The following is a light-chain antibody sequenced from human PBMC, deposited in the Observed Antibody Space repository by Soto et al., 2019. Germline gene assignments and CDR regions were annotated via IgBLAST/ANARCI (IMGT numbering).Light chain of an antibody. CDR2: DAS. Sequence: EIVLTQSPGTLSLSPGERATLSCRASQRVSSSYLAWYQQKPGQTPRLLIFDASTRATGVPARFSGSGSGTEFTLTISSLQSEDFAVYYCKQYNSWAAISFGQGTRLEI. V-gene: IGKV3-15*01. CDR3: KQYNSWAAIS. J-gene: IGKJ5*01. CDR1: QRVSSSY.